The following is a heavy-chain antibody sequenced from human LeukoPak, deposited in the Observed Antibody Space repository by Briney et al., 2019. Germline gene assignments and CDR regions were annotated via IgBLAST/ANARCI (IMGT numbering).Heavy chain of an antibody. Sequence: GGSLRLSCAASGFTVSSNYMSWVRQAPGKGLEWVSVIYSGGSTYYADSVKGRFTISRDSSKNMVYLQMNSLRAEDTAVYYCAKDSNWAFDYWGQGTLVSVSS. D-gene: IGHD7-27*01. CDR2: IYSGGST. V-gene: IGHV3-53*05. CDR3: AKDSNWAFDY. CDR1: GFTVSSNY. J-gene: IGHJ4*02.